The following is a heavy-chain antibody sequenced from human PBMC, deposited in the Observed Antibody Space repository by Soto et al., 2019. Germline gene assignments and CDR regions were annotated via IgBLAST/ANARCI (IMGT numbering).Heavy chain of an antibody. D-gene: IGHD2-15*01. CDR1: GGSISSYY. CDR3: ARISIMVAFDY. CDR2: IYYSGST. J-gene: IGHJ4*02. Sequence: SETLSLTCTVSGGSISSYYWSWIRQPPGKELEWIGYIYYSGSTNYNPSLKSRVTISVDTSKNQFSLKLSSVTAADTAVYYCARISIMVAFDYWGQGTLVTVSS. V-gene: IGHV4-59*01.